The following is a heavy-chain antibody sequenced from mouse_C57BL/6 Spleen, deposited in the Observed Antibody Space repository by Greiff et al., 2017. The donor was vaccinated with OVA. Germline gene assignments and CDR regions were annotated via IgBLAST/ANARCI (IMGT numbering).Heavy chain of an antibody. V-gene: IGHV5-17*01. Sequence: EVQGVESGGGLVKPGGSLKLSCAASGFTFSDYGMHWVRQAPEKGLEWVAYISSGSSTIYYEDTVKGRFTISGDNAKNTLFLQMTSLMSEDTAMYYCARRAVVALYWYFDVWGKGTTVTVSS. J-gene: IGHJ1*03. CDR2: ISSGSSTI. CDR3: ARRAVVALYWYFDV. D-gene: IGHD1-1*01. CDR1: GFTFSDYG.